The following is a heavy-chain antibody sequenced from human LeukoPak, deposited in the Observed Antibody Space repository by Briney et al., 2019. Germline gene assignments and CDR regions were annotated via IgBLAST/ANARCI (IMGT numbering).Heavy chain of an antibody. CDR3: AKTNGYYSD. V-gene: IGHV3-23*01. CDR2: ISGSGGTT. D-gene: IGHD3-22*01. J-gene: IGHJ4*02. Sequence: GSLRLSCAASGFTFSSYGMNWVRQAPGKGLEWVSGISGSGGTTYYADSVKGRFTISRDNSKNSLSLQVSSLRAEDTAVYYCAKTNGYYSDWGQGTLVTVSP. CDR1: GFTFSSYG.